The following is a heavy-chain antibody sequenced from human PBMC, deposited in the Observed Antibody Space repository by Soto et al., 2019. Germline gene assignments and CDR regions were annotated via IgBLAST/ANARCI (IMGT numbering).Heavy chain of an antibody. Sequence: GGSLRLSCAASGFSFTTYGMSWVRQPPGKWLEWVSDISSTGLYTYLADSVKGRFTISRDNSKNTLYLQMNSLRVDDTAVYFCTKSWLFEKNWFDPWGQGXLVTVS. J-gene: IGHJ5*02. V-gene: IGHV3-23*01. CDR3: TKSWLFEKNWFDP. D-gene: IGHD3-22*01. CDR2: ISSTGLYT. CDR1: GFSFTTYG.